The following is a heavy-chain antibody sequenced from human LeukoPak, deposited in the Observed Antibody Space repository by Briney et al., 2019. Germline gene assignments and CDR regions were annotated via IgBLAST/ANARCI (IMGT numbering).Heavy chain of an antibody. V-gene: IGHV4-39*07. J-gene: IGHJ3*02. D-gene: IGHD3-22*01. CDR2: IYYSGST. CDR3: ATPPAYYDSSTDAFDI. CDR1: GGSISSSSYY. Sequence: SETLSLTCTVSGGSISSSSYYWGWIRQPPGKGLEWIGSIYYSGSTYYNPSLKSRVTISVDTSKNQFSLKLSSVTAADTAVYYCATPPAYYDSSTDAFDIWGQGTMVTVSS.